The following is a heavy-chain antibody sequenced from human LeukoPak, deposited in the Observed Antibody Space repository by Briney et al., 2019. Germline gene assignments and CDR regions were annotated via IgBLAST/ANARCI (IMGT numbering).Heavy chain of an antibody. J-gene: IGHJ4*02. CDR2: IYPGDSDT. Sequence: GESLKISCMTSGYRFTTNWIGWVRQMPGKGLEWMGNIYPGDSDTRYSPSFQGQVTISADKTISTAYLQWSSLKASDTAMYYCASPQMVHFWGQGTLVTVSS. CDR1: GYRFTTNW. D-gene: IGHD3-10*01. V-gene: IGHV5-51*01. CDR3: ASPQMVHF.